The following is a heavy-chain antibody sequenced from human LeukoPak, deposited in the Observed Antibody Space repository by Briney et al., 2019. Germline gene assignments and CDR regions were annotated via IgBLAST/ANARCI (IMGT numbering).Heavy chain of an antibody. J-gene: IGHJ4*02. V-gene: IGHV3-30-3*01. CDR3: ARPIAVASERYFDY. D-gene: IGHD6-19*01. CDR1: GFTFSSYA. CDR2: ISYDGSNK. Sequence: GRSLRLSCAASGFTFSSYAMHWVRQAPGKGLEWVAVISYDGSNKYYADSVKGRFTISRDNSKNTLYLQMNSLRAEDTAVYYCARPIAVASERYFDYWGQGTLVTVSS.